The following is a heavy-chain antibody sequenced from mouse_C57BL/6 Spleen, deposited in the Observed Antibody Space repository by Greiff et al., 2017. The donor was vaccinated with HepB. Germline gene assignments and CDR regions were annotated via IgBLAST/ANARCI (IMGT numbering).Heavy chain of an antibody. CDR3: TTAGGNSPFDY. D-gene: IGHD2-1*01. J-gene: IGHJ2*01. Sequence: VQLQQSGAELVRPGASVKLSCTASGFNIKDDYMHWVKQRPEQGLEWIGWIDPENGDTEYASKFQGKATITADTSSNTAYLQLSSLTSEDTAVCYCTTAGGNSPFDYWGQGTTLTVSS. CDR1: GFNIKDDY. V-gene: IGHV14-4*01. CDR2: IDPENGDT.